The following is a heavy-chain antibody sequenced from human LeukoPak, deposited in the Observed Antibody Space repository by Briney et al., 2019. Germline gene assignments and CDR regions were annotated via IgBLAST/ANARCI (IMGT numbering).Heavy chain of an antibody. Sequence: SETLSLTCAVYGGSFSGYYWSWIRQPPGKGLEWIGEINHSGSTNYNPSLKSRVTISVDTSKNQFSLKLSSVTAADTAMYYCAREVYFDLWGRGTLVTVSS. V-gene: IGHV4-34*01. CDR3: AREVYFDL. J-gene: IGHJ2*01. CDR1: GGSFSGYY. CDR2: INHSGST.